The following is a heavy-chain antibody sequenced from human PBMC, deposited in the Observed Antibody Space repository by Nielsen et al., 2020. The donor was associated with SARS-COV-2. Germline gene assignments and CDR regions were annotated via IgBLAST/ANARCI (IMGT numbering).Heavy chain of an antibody. CDR3: ASPYSSSWQEYFQH. CDR2: IYYSGST. CDR1: GGSISSSSYY. Sequence: SETLSLTCTVSGGSISSSSYYWGWIRQPPGKGLEWIGSIYYSGSTYYNPSLKSRVTISVDTSKNRFSLKLSSVTAADTAVYYCASPYSSSWQEYFQHWGQGTLVTVSS. V-gene: IGHV4-39*01. D-gene: IGHD6-13*01. J-gene: IGHJ1*01.